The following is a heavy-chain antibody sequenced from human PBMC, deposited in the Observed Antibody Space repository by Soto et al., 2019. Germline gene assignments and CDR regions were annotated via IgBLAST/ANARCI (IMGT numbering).Heavy chain of an antibody. J-gene: IGHJ5*02. V-gene: IGHV4-4*07. CDR3: ARAIAATAWFDP. CDR2: MYTSGRT. Sequence: SETLSLGCTGSGGSISGDYWSWIRQPAGEGRGWVGRMYTSGRTNYNPSLKRRVTMSVATSKHQFSLKLSSVTAADTAVYYCARAIAATAWFDPWGQGTLVTVS. CDR1: GGSISGDY. D-gene: IGHD6-13*01.